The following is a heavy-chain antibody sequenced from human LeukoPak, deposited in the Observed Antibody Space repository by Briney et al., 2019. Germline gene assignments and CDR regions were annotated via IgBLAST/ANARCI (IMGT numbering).Heavy chain of an antibody. D-gene: IGHD3-22*01. CDR1: SGSLSGHS. V-gene: IGHV4-59*11. Sequence: NTSETLSLTCSVSSGSLSGHSWTWIRQPPGKGLEWIGYIYYSGSPSYSPSLKSRVTISVDTPRSQFSLQLTSVTPADTAVYYCARGSLYDSSGYYWDYWGQGSLVTVSS. J-gene: IGHJ4*02. CDR2: IYYSGSP. CDR3: ARGSLYDSSGYYWDY.